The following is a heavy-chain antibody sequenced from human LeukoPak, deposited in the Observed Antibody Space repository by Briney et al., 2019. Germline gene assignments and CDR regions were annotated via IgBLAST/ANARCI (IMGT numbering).Heavy chain of an antibody. CDR1: GGSITSSSYY. Sequence: PSETLSLTCSVSGGSITSSSYYWGWLRQSPEKGLEWIGSIYYTGGTHYSPSLKSRVTISVDTSKNQFSLKLSSVTAADTAVYYCARHEFSIAAPPGYWGQGTLVTVSS. V-gene: IGHV4-39*01. J-gene: IGHJ4*02. CDR2: IYYTGGT. CDR3: ARHEFSIAAPPGY. D-gene: IGHD6-6*01.